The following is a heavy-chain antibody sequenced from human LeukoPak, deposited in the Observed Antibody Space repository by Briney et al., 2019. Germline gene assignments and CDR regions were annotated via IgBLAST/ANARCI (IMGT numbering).Heavy chain of an antibody. J-gene: IGHJ4*02. CDR3: AKGGGPIFYDSSDYPNDY. Sequence: PGGSLRLSCAASGFTFSSYGMHWVRQAPGKGLEWVAFIRYDGSNKYYADSVKGRFTISRDNSKNTLYLQMNSLRAEDTAVYYCAKGGGPIFYDSSDYPNDYWGQGTLVTVSS. V-gene: IGHV3-30*02. CDR1: GFTFSSYG. CDR2: IRYDGSNK. D-gene: IGHD3-22*01.